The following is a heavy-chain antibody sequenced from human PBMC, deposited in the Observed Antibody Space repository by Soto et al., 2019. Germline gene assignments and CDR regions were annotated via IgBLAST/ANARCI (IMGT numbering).Heavy chain of an antibody. CDR1: GFTFSSYS. V-gene: IGHV3-21*01. CDR2: ISSSSSYI. D-gene: IGHD5-12*01. CDR3: ARDPWGRDGYTDHFDY. J-gene: IGHJ4*02. Sequence: RGSLRLSCAASGFTFSSYSMNWVRQAPGKGLEWVSSISSSSSYIYYADSVKGRFTISRDNAKNSLYLQMNSLRAEDTAVYYCARDPWGRDGYTDHFDYWCQGTLVTGS.